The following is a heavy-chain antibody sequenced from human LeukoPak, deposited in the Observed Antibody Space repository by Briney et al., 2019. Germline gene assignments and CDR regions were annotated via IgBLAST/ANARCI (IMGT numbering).Heavy chain of an antibody. J-gene: IGHJ3*02. D-gene: IGHD1-26*01. V-gene: IGHV1-18*01. CDR1: GYTFTSYG. CDR3: ASFSGSYKDAFDI. Sequence: ASVNVSCKASGYTFTSYGISWVRPAPGQGLEWMGWISAYNGNTNYAQKLQGRVTMTTDTSTSTAYMELRSLRSDDTAVYYCASFSGSYKDAFDIWGQGTMVTVSS. CDR2: ISAYNGNT.